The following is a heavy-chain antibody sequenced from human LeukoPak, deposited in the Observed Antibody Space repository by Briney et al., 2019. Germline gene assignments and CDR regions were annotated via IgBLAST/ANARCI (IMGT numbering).Heavy chain of an antibody. J-gene: IGHJ6*03. Sequence: SETLSLTCTVSGGSISSYYWSWIRQPPGKGLEWIGYIYYSGSTNYNPSLKSRVTISVDTSKNQFSLKLSSVTAADTAVYYCARKSGLRYYYYYYMDVWGKGTTVTVSS. D-gene: IGHD5-12*01. V-gene: IGHV4-59*12. CDR3: ARKSGLRYYYYYYMDV. CDR2: IYYSGST. CDR1: GGSISSYY.